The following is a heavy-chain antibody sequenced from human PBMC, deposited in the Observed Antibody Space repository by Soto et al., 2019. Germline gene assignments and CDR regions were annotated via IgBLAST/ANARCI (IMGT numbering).Heavy chain of an antibody. CDR2: ISRLFGAA. CDR1: VGTFNTYA. CDR3: AREVQVHTPAFVY. J-gene: IGHJ4*02. D-gene: IGHD3-10*01. Sequence: QVQLVQSGAEMKKPGSSVKVSCQSSVGTFNTYAMNWVRQAPGQGPEWMGDISRLFGAANYAQKFQGRVTITADESTGTSYMQLSSLTSEDTALYFCAREVQVHTPAFVYWGQGTLVTASS. V-gene: IGHV1-69*19.